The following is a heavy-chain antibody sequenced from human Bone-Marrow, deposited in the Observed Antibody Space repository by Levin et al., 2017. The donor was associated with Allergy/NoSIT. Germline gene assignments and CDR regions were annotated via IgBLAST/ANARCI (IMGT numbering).Heavy chain of an antibody. Sequence: GGSLRLSCAASGFTFSSYAMHWVRQAPGKGLEWVAVISYDGSNKYYADSVKGRFTISRDNSKNTLYLQMNSLRAEDTAVYYCARDRSLGGPRRAPFDPWGQGTLVTVSS. D-gene: IGHD1-26*01. CDR2: ISYDGSNK. J-gene: IGHJ5*02. CDR1: GFTFSSYA. V-gene: IGHV3-30*04. CDR3: ARDRSLGGPRRAPFDP.